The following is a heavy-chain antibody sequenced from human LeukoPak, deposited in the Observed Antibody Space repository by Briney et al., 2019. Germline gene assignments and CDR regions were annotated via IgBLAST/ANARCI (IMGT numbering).Heavy chain of an antibody. Sequence: SETLSLTCTVSGGSSSSSSYYWGWIRQPPGKGLEWIGSIYYSGSTCYNPSLESRVTISVDTSKNQFSLKLSSVTAADTAVYYCARHLRVPGAIIDNWFDPWGQGTLVTVSS. CDR2: IYYSGST. J-gene: IGHJ5*02. V-gene: IGHV4-39*01. CDR3: ARHLRVPGAIIDNWFDP. D-gene: IGHD2-2*02. CDR1: GGSSSSSSYY.